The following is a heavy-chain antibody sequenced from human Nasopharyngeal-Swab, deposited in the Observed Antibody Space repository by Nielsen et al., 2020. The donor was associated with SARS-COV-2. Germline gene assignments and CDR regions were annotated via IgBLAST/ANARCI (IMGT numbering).Heavy chain of an antibody. CDR2: IDPSDSYT. J-gene: IGHJ6*02. Sequence: VRQMPGKGLEWMGRIDPSDSYTNYSPSFQGHVTFSADKSISTAYLQWTSLKASDTAMYYCARIPNYGMDVWGQGTTVTVSS. CDR3: ARIPNYGMDV. V-gene: IGHV5-10-1*01.